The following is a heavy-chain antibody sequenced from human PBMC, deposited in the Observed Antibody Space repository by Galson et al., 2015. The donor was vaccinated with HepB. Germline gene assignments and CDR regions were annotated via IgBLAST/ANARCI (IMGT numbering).Heavy chain of an antibody. CDR2: ISSSSTTI. J-gene: IGHJ6*02. D-gene: IGHD2-2*01. CDR3: AKDIVVPGSYYYYGMDV. V-gene: IGHV3-48*04. CDR1: TFIFSTYS. Sequence: SLRLSCAASTFIFSTYSMNWVRQAPGKGLEWISYISSSSTTIYYADSVKGRFTISRDNAKNSLYLQMNSLRAEDTAVYYCAKDIVVPGSYYYYGMDVWGQGTTVTVSS.